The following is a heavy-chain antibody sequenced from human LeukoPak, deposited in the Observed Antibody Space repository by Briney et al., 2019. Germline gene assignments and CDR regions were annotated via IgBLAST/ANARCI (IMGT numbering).Heavy chain of an antibody. CDR2: INAGNGNT. D-gene: IGHD3-10*01. CDR1: GYTFTSYT. V-gene: IGHV1-3*01. J-gene: IGHJ4*02. CDR3: ARVRDYYGSGSYSYYFDY. Sequence: ASVKVSCKASGYTFTSYTIHWVRPAPGQRLEWMGWINAGNGNTKYSQKFQGRVTITRDTSASTAYMELSSLRSEDTAVYYCARVRDYYGSGSYSYYFDYWGQGTLVTVSS.